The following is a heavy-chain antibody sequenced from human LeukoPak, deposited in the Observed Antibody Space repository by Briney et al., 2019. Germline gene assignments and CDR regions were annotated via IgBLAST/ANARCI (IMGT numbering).Heavy chain of an antibody. CDR1: GGTFSSYA. CDR2: IIPIFGTA. J-gene: IGHJ4*02. CDR3: ARARYYSGYDRLDY. Sequence: GASVKVFCKASGGTFSSYAISWVRQAPGQGLEWMGGIIPIFGTANYAQKFQGGVTITADESTSTAYMELSSLRSEDTAVYYCARARYYSGYDRLDYWGQGTLVTVSS. D-gene: IGHD5-12*01. V-gene: IGHV1-69*13.